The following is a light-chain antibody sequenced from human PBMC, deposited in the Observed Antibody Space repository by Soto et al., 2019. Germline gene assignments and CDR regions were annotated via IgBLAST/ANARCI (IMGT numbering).Light chain of an antibody. Sequence: QSVLTQPPSVSGAPGQRVTISCTGSSSNIGARYDVHWYQQLPGTAPKLLIYGNNNRPSGVPDRFSGSKSGTSASLAITGLQAEDEADYYCQSYDSSLSGSVFGGGTKLTFL. V-gene: IGLV1-40*01. J-gene: IGLJ2*01. CDR2: GNN. CDR1: SSNIGARYD. CDR3: QSYDSSLSGSV.